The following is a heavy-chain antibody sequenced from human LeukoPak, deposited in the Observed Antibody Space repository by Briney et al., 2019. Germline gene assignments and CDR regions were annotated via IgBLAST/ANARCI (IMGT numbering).Heavy chain of an antibody. V-gene: IGHV4-39*07. CDR3: ARGDSSGYYTDAFDI. CDR2: IYYSGST. J-gene: IGHJ3*02. CDR1: GGSISSSSYY. Sequence: SETLSLTCTVSGGSISSSSYYWGWIRQPPGRGLEWIGSIYYSGSTYYNPSLKSRVTISVDTSKNQFSLKLSSVTAADTAVYYCARGDSSGYYTDAFDIWGQGTKVTVSS. D-gene: IGHD3-22*01.